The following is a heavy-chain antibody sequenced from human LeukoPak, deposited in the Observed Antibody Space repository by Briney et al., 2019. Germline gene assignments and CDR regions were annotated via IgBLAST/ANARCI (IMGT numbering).Heavy chain of an antibody. Sequence: SETLSLTCTVSGASISNYSWSWIRRPPGKGLEWIAYIYYSGNTKYNPSLKSRITISVDTSKNQFSLSLSSVTAADTAVYYCATYDYSNYGGGIFDYWGQGTRVTVSS. CDR1: GASISNYS. D-gene: IGHD4-11*01. CDR2: IYYSGNT. J-gene: IGHJ4*02. V-gene: IGHV4-59*01. CDR3: ATYDYSNYGGGIFDY.